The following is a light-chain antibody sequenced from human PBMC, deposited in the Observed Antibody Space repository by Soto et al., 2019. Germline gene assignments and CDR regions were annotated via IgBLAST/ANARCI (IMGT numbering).Light chain of an antibody. J-gene: IGLJ2*01. CDR2: EVS. V-gene: IGLV2-23*02. Sequence: QSALTQPASVSGSPGQSITISCTGTSSDVGSYNLVSWYQQHPGKAPRLMIYEVSKRPSGVSNRFSASKSGNTASLTISGLQAEDESDYYCCSYAGSSTLGVFGGGIKVTVL. CDR1: SSDVGSYNL. CDR3: CSYAGSSTLGV.